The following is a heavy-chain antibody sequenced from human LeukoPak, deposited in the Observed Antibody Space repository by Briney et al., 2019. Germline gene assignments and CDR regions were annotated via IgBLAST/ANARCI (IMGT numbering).Heavy chain of an antibody. CDR1: GGSISSGSYY. V-gene: IGHV4-61*02. D-gene: IGHD6-13*01. CDR2: IYTSGST. J-gene: IGHJ5*02. Sequence: SQTLSLTCTVSGGSISSGSYYWRWIRQPAGKGLEWLGRIYTSGSTNYSPSLKSRVTISVDTSKNQFSLKLSSVTAADTAVYYCARAKGGSSWYRGWFDPWGQGTLVTVSS. CDR3: ARAKGGSSWYRGWFDP.